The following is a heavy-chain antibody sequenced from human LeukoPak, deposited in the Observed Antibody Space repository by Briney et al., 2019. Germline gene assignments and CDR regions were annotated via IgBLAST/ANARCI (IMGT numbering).Heavy chain of an antibody. CDR3: AGIAGADY. CDR1: GGSISSSSYY. V-gene: IGHV4-39*01. J-gene: IGHJ4*02. Sequence: SETLSLTCTVSGGSISSSSYYWGWIRQPPGKGLEWIGSIYYSGSTYYNPSLKSRVTISVDTSKNQFSLKLSSVTAADTAVYYCAGIAGADYWGQGTLVTVSS. D-gene: IGHD6-19*01. CDR2: IYYSGST.